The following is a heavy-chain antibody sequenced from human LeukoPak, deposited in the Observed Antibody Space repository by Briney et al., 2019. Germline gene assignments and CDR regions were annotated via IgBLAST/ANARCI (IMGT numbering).Heavy chain of an antibody. CDR2: IHYSGTT. CDR1: GDSISSYY. D-gene: IGHD6-25*01. J-gene: IGHJ4*02. V-gene: IGHV4-59*01. Sequence: PSETLSLTCSVSGDSISSYYWSWIRQPPGKGLEWIGYIHYSGTTSYNPSLKSRVTISVDTSKNQFSLKLSSVTAADTAVYYCARGGQRGPPQLFDYWGQGTLVTVSS. CDR3: ARGGQRGPPQLFDY.